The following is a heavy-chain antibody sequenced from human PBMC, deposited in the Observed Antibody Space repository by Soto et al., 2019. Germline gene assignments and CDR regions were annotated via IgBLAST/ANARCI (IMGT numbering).Heavy chain of an antibody. CDR2: ISWNSGSI. Sequence: EVQLVESGGGLVQPGRSLRLSCAASGFTFDDYAMHWVRQAPGKGLEWVSGISWNSGSIGYADSVRGRFTISRDNAKNSLYLQMNSLRAEDTALYYCARSQVVRYYYCGMDVWGQGTTVTVSS. D-gene: IGHD2-15*01. J-gene: IGHJ6*02. V-gene: IGHV3-9*01. CDR1: GFTFDDYA. CDR3: ARSQVVRYYYCGMDV.